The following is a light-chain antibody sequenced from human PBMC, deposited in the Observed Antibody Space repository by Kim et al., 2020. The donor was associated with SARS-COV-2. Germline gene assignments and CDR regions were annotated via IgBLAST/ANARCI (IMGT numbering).Light chain of an antibody. CDR1: SLRSYY. CDR2: GKN. CDR3: NSRDSSGNPVV. Sequence: SSELTQDPAVSVALGQTVRITCQGDSLRSYYASWYQQKPGQAPVLVIYGKNNRPSGIPDRFSGSSSVNTASLTITGAQAEDEADYYCNSRDSSGNPVVFG. J-gene: IGLJ2*01. V-gene: IGLV3-19*01.